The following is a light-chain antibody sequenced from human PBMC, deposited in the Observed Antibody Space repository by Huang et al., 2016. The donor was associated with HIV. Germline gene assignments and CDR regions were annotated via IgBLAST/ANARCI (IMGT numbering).Light chain of an antibody. J-gene: IGKJ2*01. V-gene: IGKV1-5*03. Sequence: DIQMTQSPSTLSASVADRVTITCRASQNINTWLVGYQQKPGKAPNLLVYRASSLQIGVPSIFNGSGSGTEFTLTITSLQPDDLGTYYCQQYNTYLYTFGQGTKLEI. CDR3: QQYNTYLYT. CDR1: QNINTW. CDR2: RAS.